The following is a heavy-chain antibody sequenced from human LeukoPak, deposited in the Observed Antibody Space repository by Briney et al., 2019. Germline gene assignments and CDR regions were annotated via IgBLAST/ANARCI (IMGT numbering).Heavy chain of an antibody. CDR2: IYYSGST. CDR3: ARLWLARRYFDY. J-gene: IGHJ4*02. V-gene: IGHV4-39*01. D-gene: IGHD6-19*01. Sequence: PSETLSLTCTVSGGSISTSNYYWGWIRQPPGTGLEWIGSIYYSGSTYYNPSLKSRVTISVDTSKNQFSLKLSSVTAADTAVYYCARLWLARRYFDYWGQGTLVTVSS. CDR1: GGSISTSNYY.